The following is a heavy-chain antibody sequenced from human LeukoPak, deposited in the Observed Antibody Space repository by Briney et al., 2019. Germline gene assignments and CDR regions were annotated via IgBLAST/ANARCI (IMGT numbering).Heavy chain of an antibody. D-gene: IGHD2-2*02. CDR2: ISYDGSNK. CDR1: GFTFSSYA. CDR3: ARARIVVVPAAILANYYMDV. Sequence: GGSLRLSCAASGFTFSSYAMHWARQAPGKGLEWVAVISYDGSNKYYADSVKGRFTISRDNSKNTLYLQMNSLRAEDTAVYYCARARIVVVPAAILANYYMDVWGKGTTVTVSS. V-gene: IGHV3-30-3*01. J-gene: IGHJ6*03.